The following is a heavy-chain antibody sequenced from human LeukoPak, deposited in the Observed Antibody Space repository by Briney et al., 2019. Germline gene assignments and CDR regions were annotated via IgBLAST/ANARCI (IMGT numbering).Heavy chain of an antibody. J-gene: IGHJ4*02. D-gene: IGHD1-26*01. CDR1: GYTFTSYY. V-gene: IGHV1-46*01. CDR3: ARDLGVVGGTDY. CDR2: INPSDGST. Sequence: ASVKVSCKASGYTFTSYYMHLVRQAPGQGLEWMGIINPSDGSTSYAQKFQGRVTMTRDTSTLTVYMELSSLRSEDTAVYYCARDLGVVGGTDYWGQGTLVTVSS.